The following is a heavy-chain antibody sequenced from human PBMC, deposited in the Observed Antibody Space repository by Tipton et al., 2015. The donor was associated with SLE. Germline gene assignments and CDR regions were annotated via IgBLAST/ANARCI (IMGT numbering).Heavy chain of an antibody. CDR2: VYGTGNT. Sequence: TLSLTCIVSGGSISSGSYYWSWIRQSPGKGLEWIGYVYGTGNTDYNPSLKSRVTLSVDTSKNQFSLQLTSVTAADTAVYYCARDSTRWSFWGQGTLVTVSS. CDR1: GGSISSGSYY. D-gene: IGHD2/OR15-2a*01. V-gene: IGHV4-61*01. J-gene: IGHJ4*02. CDR3: ARDSTRWSF.